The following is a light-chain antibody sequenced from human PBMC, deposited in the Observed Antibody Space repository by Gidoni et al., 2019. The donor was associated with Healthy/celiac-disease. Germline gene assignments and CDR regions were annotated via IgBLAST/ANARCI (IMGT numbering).Light chain of an antibody. CDR3: QQYNSYLWT. CDR1: QSISSW. CDR2: DAS. Sequence: IQITQSPSTLSASVGDRVTITCRASQSISSWFAWYQQKPGKAPKLLIYDASSLESGVPSRFRGSGSGTEFTLTISRLQPDDFATYYCQQYNSYLWTFGQGTKVEIK. J-gene: IGKJ1*01. V-gene: IGKV1-5*01.